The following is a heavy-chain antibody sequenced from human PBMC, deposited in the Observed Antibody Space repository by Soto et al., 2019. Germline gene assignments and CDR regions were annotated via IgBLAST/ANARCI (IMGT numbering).Heavy chain of an antibody. CDR1: GGSLSDYF. Sequence: SETLSLTCVVSGGSLSDYFWSWIRQPPGMALEWIGEINHRGSINYNPSLKSRVTMSVDTSKNQFSLKLSSVTAADTAVYYCARRSWNWYFDLWGRGTLVTVSS. J-gene: IGHJ2*01. V-gene: IGHV4-34*01. CDR3: ARRSWNWYFDL. CDR2: INHRGSI.